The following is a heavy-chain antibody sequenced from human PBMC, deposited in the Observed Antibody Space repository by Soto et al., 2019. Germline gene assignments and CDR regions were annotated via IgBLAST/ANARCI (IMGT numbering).Heavy chain of an antibody. V-gene: IGHV1-69*06. CDR1: RGTFSSYA. CDR2: IIPIFGTA. D-gene: IGHD1-26*01. CDR3: ARDFMSGSYDY. Sequence: SVKVSCKASRGTFSSYAISWVRQAPGQGLEWMGGIIPIFGTANYAQKFQGRVTITADKSTSTAYMELSSLRSEDTAVYYCARDFMSGSYDYWGQGTLVTVSS. J-gene: IGHJ4*02.